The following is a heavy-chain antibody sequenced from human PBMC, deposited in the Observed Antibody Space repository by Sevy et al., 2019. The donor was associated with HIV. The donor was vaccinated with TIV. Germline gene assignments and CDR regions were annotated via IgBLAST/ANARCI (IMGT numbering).Heavy chain of an antibody. CDR1: GFTFSNAW. Sequence: GGSLRLSCAASGFTFSNAWMNWVRQAPGKGLEWVGRIKRKTDGGTTDYAAPVKGRFNISRDDSKNTLYLQMNSLKTEDTAVYYCTTDGGGYNYGYSFDYWGQGTLVTVSS. CDR2: IKRKTDGGTT. J-gene: IGHJ4*02. V-gene: IGHV3-15*07. CDR3: TTDGGGYNYGYSFDY. D-gene: IGHD5-18*01.